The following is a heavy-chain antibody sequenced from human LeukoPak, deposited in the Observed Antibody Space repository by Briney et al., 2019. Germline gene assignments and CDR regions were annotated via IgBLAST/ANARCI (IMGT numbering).Heavy chain of an antibody. CDR3: ARVAVCGGDCYLIDY. D-gene: IGHD2-21*02. Sequence: GRSLRLSCAASGFTFSSYEMNWVRQAPGKGLEWVSYISSSGSTIYYADSVKGRFTISRDNAKNSLYLQMNSLRAEDTAVYYCARVAVCGGDCYLIDYWGQGALVTVSS. V-gene: IGHV3-48*03. CDR2: ISSSGSTI. J-gene: IGHJ4*02. CDR1: GFTFSSYE.